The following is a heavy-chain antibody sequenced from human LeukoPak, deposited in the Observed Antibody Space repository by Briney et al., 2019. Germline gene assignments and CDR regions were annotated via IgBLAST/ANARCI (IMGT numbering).Heavy chain of an antibody. J-gene: IGHJ6*02. CDR2: IYYSGST. V-gene: IGHV4-61*01. CDR1: GGSISSGTYY. CDR3: ARVNVQGIAVAGDPNSKDYYGMDV. Sequence: PSQTLFLTCTVSGGSISSGTYYWSWIRQHPGKGLEWIGYIYYSGSTNYNPSLKSRVTISVDTSKNQFSLKLSSVTAADTAVYYCARVNVQGIAVAGDPNSKDYYGMDVWGQGTTVTVSS. D-gene: IGHD6-19*01.